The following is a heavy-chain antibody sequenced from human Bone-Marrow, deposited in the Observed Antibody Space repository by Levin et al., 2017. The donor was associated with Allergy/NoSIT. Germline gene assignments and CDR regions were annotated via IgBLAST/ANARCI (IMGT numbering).Heavy chain of an antibody. D-gene: IGHD2-15*01. CDR2: ISYDGSNK. V-gene: IGHV3-30-3*01. Sequence: GGSLRLSCAASGFTFSSYAMHWVRQAPGKGLEWVAVISYDGSNKYYADSVKGRFTISRDNSKNTLYLQMNSLRAEDTAVYYCARDRGAGDIVVVVEIDYWGQGTLVTVSS. CDR1: GFTFSSYA. CDR3: ARDRGAGDIVVVVEIDY. J-gene: IGHJ4*02.